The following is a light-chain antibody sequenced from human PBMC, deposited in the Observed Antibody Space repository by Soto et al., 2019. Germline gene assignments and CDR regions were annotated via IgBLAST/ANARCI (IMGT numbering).Light chain of an antibody. CDR2: SDN. V-gene: IGLV1-44*01. J-gene: IGLJ2*01. CDR1: SSNIGTNT. Sequence: QSVLTQPPSASGTPGQRVTISCSGSSSNIGTNTVIWYQQLPGAAPKHLIYSDNQRPSGVPDRFSGSKSGTSASLAISGLQSEDEADYFCAAWDVSLVVFGGGTKLTVL. CDR3: AAWDVSLVV.